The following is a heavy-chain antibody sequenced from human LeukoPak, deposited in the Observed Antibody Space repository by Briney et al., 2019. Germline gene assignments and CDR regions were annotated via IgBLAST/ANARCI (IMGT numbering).Heavy chain of an antibody. J-gene: IGHJ4*02. V-gene: IGHV3-53*01. CDR3: ARDPIHDY. D-gene: IGHD5-18*01. Sequence: ASVKVSCKASGGAFSSYAISWVRQAPGKGLEWVSVIYSGGSTYYADSVKGRFTISRDNSKNTLYLQMNSLRAEDTAVYYCARDPIHDYWGQGTLVTVSS. CDR1: GGAFSSYA. CDR2: IYSGGST.